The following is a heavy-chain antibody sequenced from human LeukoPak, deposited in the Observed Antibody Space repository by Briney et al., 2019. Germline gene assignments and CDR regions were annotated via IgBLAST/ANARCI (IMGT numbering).Heavy chain of an antibody. CDR2: ISYSGST. Sequence: SETLSLTCTVSGGSISSSGYYWGWIRQPPGKGLEWIGSISYSGSTSYNPSLKSRVTISLDTSKNQFSLKLSSVTAADTAMYYCARGRYRGYYLTYYFDYWGQGTLVTVSS. V-gene: IGHV4-39*07. CDR3: ARGRYRGYYLTYYFDY. CDR1: GGSISSSGYY. J-gene: IGHJ4*02. D-gene: IGHD3-22*01.